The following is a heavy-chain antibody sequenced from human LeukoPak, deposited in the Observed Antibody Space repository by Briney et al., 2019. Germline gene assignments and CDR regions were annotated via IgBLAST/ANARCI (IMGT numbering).Heavy chain of an antibody. CDR3: AKDLYSSSSLS. Sequence: GGSLRLSCAASGFTFNSYAMSWVRQAPGKGLEWVSAISGSGGSTYYADSVKGRFTISRDNSKNTLYLQMNSLRAEDTAVYYCAKDLYSSSSLSWGQGTLVTVSS. V-gene: IGHV3-23*01. CDR1: GFTFNSYA. J-gene: IGHJ5*02. CDR2: ISGSGGST. D-gene: IGHD6-13*01.